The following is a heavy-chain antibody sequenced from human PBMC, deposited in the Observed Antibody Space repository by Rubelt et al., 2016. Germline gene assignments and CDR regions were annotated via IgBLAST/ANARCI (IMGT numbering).Heavy chain of an antibody. CDR3: VRESRRFGEAADY. CDR1: GYTFTTCG. V-gene: IGHV1-18*01. CDR2: INPYNGNI. J-gene: IGHJ4*02. Sequence: QVLLVQSGAEVKKPGASVKVSCKSSGYTFTTCGINWVRQAPGQGLEWMGWINPYNGNINYAQNFQGRVTVTTDTSTSTVYMERRSLGSDDTAVYYCVRESRRFGEAADYWGQGTLVTVSS. D-gene: IGHD3-10*01.